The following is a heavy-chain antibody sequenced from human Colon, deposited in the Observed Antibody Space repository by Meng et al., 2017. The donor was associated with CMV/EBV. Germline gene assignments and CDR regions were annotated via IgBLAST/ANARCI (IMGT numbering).Heavy chain of an antibody. J-gene: IGHJ6*02. D-gene: IGHD3-16*01. V-gene: IGHV3-15*01. CDR3: TTDGGSTRNFYGLDV. CDR2: LKSNNDGGTT. CDR1: GGSIRSGDFY. Sequence: GGSLRLSCTVSGGSIRSGDFYWSWIRQAPGRGLEWLGRLKSNNDGGTTYYAAPVKGRFTISRDDSKDTVFLQMNSLKTEDAAVYYCTTDGGSTRNFYGLDVWGQGTTVTVSS.